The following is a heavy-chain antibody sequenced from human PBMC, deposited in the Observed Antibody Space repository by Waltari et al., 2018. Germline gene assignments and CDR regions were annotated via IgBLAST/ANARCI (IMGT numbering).Heavy chain of an antibody. CDR2: IIPFLGIA. J-gene: IGHJ3*02. Sequence: QVQLVQSGAEVKKPGSSVKVSCKASGGTFSSYTISWVRQAPGQGLEWMGRIIPFLGIANYAQKFQGRVTITADKSTSTAYMELSSLRSEDTAVYYCVRDLLIHYGDYGAFDIWGQGTMVTVSS. D-gene: IGHD4-17*01. CDR3: VRDLLIHYGDYGAFDI. CDR1: GGTFSSYT. V-gene: IGHV1-69*08.